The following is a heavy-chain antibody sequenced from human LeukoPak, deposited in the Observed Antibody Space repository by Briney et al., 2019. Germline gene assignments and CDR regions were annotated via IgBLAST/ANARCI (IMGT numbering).Heavy chain of an antibody. CDR3: ARVWAYCGGDCSTRSYGMDV. V-gene: IGHV1-2*02. CDR2: INPNSGGT. D-gene: IGHD2-21*02. Sequence: ASVKVSCKASGYTFTGYYMHWVRQAPGQGLEWMGWINPNSGGTNYARKFQGRVTMTRDTSISTAYMELSRLGSDDTAVYYCARVWAYCGGDCSTRSYGMDVWGQGTTVTVSS. CDR1: GYTFTGYY. J-gene: IGHJ6*02.